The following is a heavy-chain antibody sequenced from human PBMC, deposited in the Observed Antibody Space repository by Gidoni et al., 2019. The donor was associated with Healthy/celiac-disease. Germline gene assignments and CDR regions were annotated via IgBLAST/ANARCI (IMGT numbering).Heavy chain of an antibody. CDR1: GFTFSSYS. CDR3: ARDQEALHYYGMDV. V-gene: IGHV3-21*01. CDR2: ISSSGSTI. Sequence: EVQLVESGGGLVKPGGSLRLSCAASGFTFSSYSMNWVRQAPGKGLEWVSSISSSGSTIYYADSVKGRFTISRDNAKNSLYLQMNSLRAEDTAVYYCARDQEALHYYGMDVWGQGTTVTVSS. J-gene: IGHJ6*02.